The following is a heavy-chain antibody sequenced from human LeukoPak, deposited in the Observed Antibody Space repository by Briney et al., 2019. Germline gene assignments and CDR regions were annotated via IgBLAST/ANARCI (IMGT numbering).Heavy chain of an antibody. CDR2: VNQGGTEK. J-gene: IGHJ4*02. D-gene: IGHD6-19*01. CDR3: ARDRRGITVAGPIDY. V-gene: IGHV3-7*03. Sequence: GGSLRLSCAASGFTFSSQWMSWVRQAPGKGLEWVANVNQGGTEKYYVDSVKGRFTISRDNAENSLYLQMNSLRAEDTAVYYCARDRRGITVAGPIDYWGQGTLVTVSS. CDR1: GFTFSSQW.